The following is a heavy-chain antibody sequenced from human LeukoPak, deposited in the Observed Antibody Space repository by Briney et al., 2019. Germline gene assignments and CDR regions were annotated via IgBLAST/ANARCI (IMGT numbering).Heavy chain of an antibody. D-gene: IGHD3-22*01. J-gene: IGHJ4*02. V-gene: IGHV5-51*01. CDR1: GYSFTGYW. CDR2: IYPGDSDT. CDR3: ARGYYDSSGFYYFDY. Sequence: GESLKISCKGSGYSFTGYWIGWVRQMPGKGLEWMGIIYPGDSDTRYSPSFQGQVTISADKSISTAYLQWSSLKASDTAMYYCARGYYDSSGFYYFDYWGQGTLVTVSS.